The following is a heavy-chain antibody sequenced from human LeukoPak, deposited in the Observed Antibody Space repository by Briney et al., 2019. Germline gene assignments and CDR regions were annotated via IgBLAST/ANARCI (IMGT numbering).Heavy chain of an antibody. D-gene: IGHD6-19*01. CDR3: ARGVRIAVAGNIDY. Sequence: PGRSLRLSCAASGFTFSNYAMHWVRQAPGKGLEWEAAISYDGSNKNYADSVKGRFTISRDNSKNTLYLQMNSLRAEDTAVYYCARGVRIAVAGNIDYWGQGTLVTVSS. CDR2: ISYDGSNK. CDR1: GFTFSNYA. V-gene: IGHV3-30*04. J-gene: IGHJ4*02.